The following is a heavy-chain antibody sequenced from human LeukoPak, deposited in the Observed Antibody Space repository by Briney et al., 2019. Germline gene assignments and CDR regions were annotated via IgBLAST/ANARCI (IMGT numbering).Heavy chain of an antibody. D-gene: IGHD7-27*01. Sequence: GGSLRLSCAASGFTFSSYAMSWVRQAPGKGQEWVSAISGSGGSTYYADSVKGRFTISRDNSKNTLYLQMNSLRAEDTAVYYCWGKTPPRDAFDIWGQGTMVTVSS. V-gene: IGHV3-23*01. CDR3: WGKTPPRDAFDI. CDR1: GFTFSSYA. CDR2: ISGSGGST. J-gene: IGHJ3*02.